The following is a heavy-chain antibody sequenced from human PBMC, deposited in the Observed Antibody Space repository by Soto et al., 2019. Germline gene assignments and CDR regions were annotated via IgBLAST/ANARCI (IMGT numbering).Heavy chain of an antibody. Sequence: SETLSLTCIVSGGSISSSRYYWGWIRQPPGKGLEWIGSIYYSGSTYYNPSLKRRVTISVDTSKNQFSLKLTSVTAADTAVYYCAREDSSGHGTWFDPWGQGTLVTVSS. CDR1: GGSISSSRYY. V-gene: IGHV4-39*02. CDR3: AREDSSGHGTWFDP. D-gene: IGHD3-22*01. CDR2: IYYSGST. J-gene: IGHJ5*02.